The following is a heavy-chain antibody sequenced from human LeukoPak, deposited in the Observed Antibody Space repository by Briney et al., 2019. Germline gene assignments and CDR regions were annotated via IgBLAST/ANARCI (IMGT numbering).Heavy chain of an antibody. J-gene: IGHJ4*02. CDR2: ISNAI. V-gene: IGHV3-48*01. D-gene: IGHD3-16*01. Sequence: QAGGSLRLSCAASGFTFKSYSMNWVRQAPGKGLEWVSYISNAIWYADSVKGRLTTSRDNAKNALYLQMNSLRPEDTAVYYCVRDSDYAFDHWGQGALVTVSS. CDR3: VRDSDYAFDH. CDR1: GFTFKSYS.